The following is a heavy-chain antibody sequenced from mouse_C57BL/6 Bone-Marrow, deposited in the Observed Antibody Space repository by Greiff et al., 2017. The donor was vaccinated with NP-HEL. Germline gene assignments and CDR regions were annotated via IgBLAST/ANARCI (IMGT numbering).Heavy chain of an antibody. CDR1: GFTFSDYY. J-gene: IGHJ3*01. V-gene: IGHV5-12*01. Sequence: EVKLVESGGGLVQPGGSLKLSCAASGFTFSDYYMYWVRQTPEKRLEWVAYISNGGGSTYYPDTVKGRFTISRDNAKNTLYLQMSRLKSEDTAMYYCARQAYSYYYGSPFAYWGQGTLVTVSA. CDR2: ISNGGGST. CDR3: ARQAYSYYYGSPFAY. D-gene: IGHD1-1*01.